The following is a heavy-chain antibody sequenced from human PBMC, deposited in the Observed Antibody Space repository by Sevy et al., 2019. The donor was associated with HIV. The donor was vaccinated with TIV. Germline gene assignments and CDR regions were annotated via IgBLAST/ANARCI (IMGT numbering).Heavy chain of an antibody. V-gene: IGHV3-9*01. J-gene: IGHJ4*02. Sequence: SLRLSCAASGFTFDDYAMHWVRQAPGKGLEWVSGISWNSGSIGYADSVKGRFTISRDNAKNSLYLQMNSLRAEDTALYYCAEATYYYDNSGYYQFDYWGQGTLVTVSS. D-gene: IGHD3-22*01. CDR1: GFTFDDYA. CDR3: AEATYYYDNSGYYQFDY. CDR2: ISWNSGSI.